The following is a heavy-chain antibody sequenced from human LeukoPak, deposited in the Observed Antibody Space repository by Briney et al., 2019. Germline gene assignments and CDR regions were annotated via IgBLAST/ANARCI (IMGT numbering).Heavy chain of an antibody. J-gene: IGHJ2*01. Sequence: SETLSLTCAVYGGSFSGYYWSCIRQPPGKGLEWIGEINHSGSTNYNPSLKSRVTISVDTSKNQFSLKLSSVTTADTAVYYCAREPTSTNTYYDFWSGYSEHWYFDLWGRGTLVTVSS. D-gene: IGHD3-3*01. CDR3: AREPTSTNTYYDFWSGYSEHWYFDL. CDR1: GGSFSGYY. CDR2: INHSGST. V-gene: IGHV4-34*01.